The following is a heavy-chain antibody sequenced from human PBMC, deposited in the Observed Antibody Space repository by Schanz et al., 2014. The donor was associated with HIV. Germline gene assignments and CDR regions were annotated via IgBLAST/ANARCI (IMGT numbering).Heavy chain of an antibody. CDR3: AKGQRGIVRGDIDY. CDR1: GFTFSRYW. CDR2: ISGGGGST. V-gene: IGHV3-23*04. J-gene: IGHJ4*02. Sequence: EVQLVESGGGLVQPGGSLRLSCAASGFTFSRYWMTWVRQAPGKGLEWVSAISGGGGSTYYADSVKGRLTISRDNSKNTLYLQMNSLRAEDTAVYYCAKGQRGIVRGDIDYWGQGTLVTVSS. D-gene: IGHD3-10*01.